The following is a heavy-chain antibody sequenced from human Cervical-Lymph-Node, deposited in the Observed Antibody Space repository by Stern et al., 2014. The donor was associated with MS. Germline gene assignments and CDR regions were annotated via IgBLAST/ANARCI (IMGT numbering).Heavy chain of an antibody. D-gene: IGHD1-26*01. V-gene: IGHV3-30*18. Sequence: VQLVESGGGVVQPGRSLRLSCAASGFTFSSYGMHWVRQAPGKGLEWVAVISYDVSKKYYADSVKGRFTISRDNSKNTLYLQMNSLRAEDTAVYYCAKDGSGSYYSGYYFDYWGQGTLVTVSS. CDR3: AKDGSGSYYSGYYFDY. CDR1: GFTFSSYG. CDR2: ISYDVSKK. J-gene: IGHJ4*02.